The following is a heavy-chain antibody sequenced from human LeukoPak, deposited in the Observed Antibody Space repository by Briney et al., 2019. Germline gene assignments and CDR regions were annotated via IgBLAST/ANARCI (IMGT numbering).Heavy chain of an antibody. CDR1: GFTFSGYG. Sequence: PGRSLRLSCAVSGFTFSGYGMHWVRQAPGKGLEWVAVIWANGNTKYYADSVKGRFTISRDNSKNTLHLQIDSLRAEDTAIYYCTRDNPSRAYDYWGQGTLATVSS. CDR2: IWANGNTK. V-gene: IGHV3-33*01. CDR3: TRDNPSRAYDY. J-gene: IGHJ4*02. D-gene: IGHD2-2*01.